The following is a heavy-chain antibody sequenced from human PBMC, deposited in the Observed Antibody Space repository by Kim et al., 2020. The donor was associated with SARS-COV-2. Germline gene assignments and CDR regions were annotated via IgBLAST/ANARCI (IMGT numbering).Heavy chain of an antibody. Sequence: ASVKVSCKASGYTFTTYHIHWVRQAPGQGLEWMGIINSSDGTTDYAQKFQGRVTMTRDTSTSTVYMELSSLGPDDTAVYYCARAPDVMDVWGQGTTVTVSS. CDR2: INSSDGTT. J-gene: IGHJ6*02. CDR3: ARAPDVMDV. V-gene: IGHV1-46*01. CDR1: GYTFTTYH.